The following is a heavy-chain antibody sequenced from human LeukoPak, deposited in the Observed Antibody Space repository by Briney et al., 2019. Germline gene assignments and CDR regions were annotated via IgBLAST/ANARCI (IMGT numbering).Heavy chain of an antibody. Sequence: SETLSLTCTVSGGSISSSPYWWGWIRQPPGKGLEWIATIYFSGSTFYHPSLERRVTISADTSKNQFSLKLASVTAADTAVYYCARRAYGIGFGYWGQGTVVTVSS. CDR2: IYFSGST. V-gene: IGHV4-39*01. CDR1: GGSISSSPYW. J-gene: IGHJ4*02. CDR3: ARRAYGIGFGY. D-gene: IGHD1-26*01.